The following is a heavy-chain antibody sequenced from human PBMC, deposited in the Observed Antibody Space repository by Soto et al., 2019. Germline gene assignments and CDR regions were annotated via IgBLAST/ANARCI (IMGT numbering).Heavy chain of an antibody. D-gene: IGHD3-10*01. Sequence: SETLSLTCAVYGGSFSGYYWSWIRQPPGKGLEWIGEINHSGSTNYNPSLKSRVTISVDTSKNQFSLKLSSVTAADTAVYYCARGLAVLLWFGDWSPGYGMDVWGQGTTLTVSS. J-gene: IGHJ6*02. V-gene: IGHV4-34*01. CDR2: INHSGST. CDR3: ARGLAVLLWFGDWSPGYGMDV. CDR1: GGSFSGYY.